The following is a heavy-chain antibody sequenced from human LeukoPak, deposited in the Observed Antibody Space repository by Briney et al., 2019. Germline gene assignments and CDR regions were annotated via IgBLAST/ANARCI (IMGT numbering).Heavy chain of an antibody. CDR3: ARDSSSSSDAFDI. D-gene: IGHD6-13*01. Sequence: GGSLRLSCAASGFTFSSYSMNWVRQAPGKGLEWVSSISSSSSYIYYADSVKGRFTISRDNAKNSLYLQMNSLRAEDTTVYYCARDSSSSSDAFDIWGQGTMATVSS. CDR2: ISSSSSYI. J-gene: IGHJ3*02. CDR1: GFTFSSYS. V-gene: IGHV3-21*01.